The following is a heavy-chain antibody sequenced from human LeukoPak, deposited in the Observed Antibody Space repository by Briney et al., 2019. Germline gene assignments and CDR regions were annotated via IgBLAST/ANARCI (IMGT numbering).Heavy chain of an antibody. V-gene: IGHV3-7*01. D-gene: IGHD2-21*02. J-gene: IGHJ4*02. CDR1: GFTFNNYW. CDR3: ARDGVTSSVVY. Sequence: PGGSLRLSCAASGFTFNNYWMSWVRQAPGKELEWLANIKEEGSRKYYVDSVKGRFTISRDNARKSLFLQMNSLRAEDTAVYYCARDGVTSSVVYWGQGTLVTVSS. CDR2: IKEEGSRK.